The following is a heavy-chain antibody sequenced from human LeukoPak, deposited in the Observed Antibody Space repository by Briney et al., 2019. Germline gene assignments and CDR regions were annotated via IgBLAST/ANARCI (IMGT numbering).Heavy chain of an antibody. CDR1: GYTFTGYY. CDR2: INPNSGGT. J-gene: IGHJ6*02. CDR3: TRAHPNDYYGIDV. Sequence: ASVKVCCKASGYTFTGYYMHWVRQAHGPGLEWMGWINPNSGGTNYAQKFQGRVTMTRDKSISTAYMELSRLRSDDTAVYYCTRAHPNDYYGIDVWGQGTTVTVSS. V-gene: IGHV1-2*02.